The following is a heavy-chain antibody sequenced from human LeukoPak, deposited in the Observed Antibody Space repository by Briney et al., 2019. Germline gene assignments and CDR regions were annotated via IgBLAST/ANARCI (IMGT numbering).Heavy chain of an antibody. CDR3: ARVLTAMANNWFDP. CDR2: IYHSGST. V-gene: IGHV4-30-2*01. D-gene: IGHD5-18*01. Sequence: SQTLSLTCAVSGGSISSGGYSWSWIRQPPGKGLEWIGYIYHSGSTYYNPSLKRRFTISVDRSKTQFSLKLSSVTAADTAVYYCARVLTAMANNWFDPWGQGTLVTVSS. J-gene: IGHJ5*02. CDR1: GGSISSGGYS.